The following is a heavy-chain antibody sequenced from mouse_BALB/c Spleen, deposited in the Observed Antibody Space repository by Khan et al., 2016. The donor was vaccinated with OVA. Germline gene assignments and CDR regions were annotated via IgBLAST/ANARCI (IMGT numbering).Heavy chain of an antibody. CDR3: AVSYGSWAMDY. CDR2: VTYSGNS. CDR1: GDSITSGF. Sequence: EVQLQESGPSLVKPSQTLSLTCSVTGDSITSGFWNWIRKFPGKKFEYMGYVTYSGNSYYISSLKSRIFITRDTPKRQYYLQLNSGTTEDTATYFCAVSYGSWAMDYWGQGTSVTVSS. D-gene: IGHD1-1*01. J-gene: IGHJ4*01. V-gene: IGHV3-8*02.